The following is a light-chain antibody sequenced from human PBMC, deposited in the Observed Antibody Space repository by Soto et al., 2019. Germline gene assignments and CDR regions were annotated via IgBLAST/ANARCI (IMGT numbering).Light chain of an antibody. CDR2: DVS. Sequence: QSVLTQPASVSGSPGQSITISCTGTSDDVGHYNYVSWYQQHPGKAPKLMIYDVSNRPSGISNRFSGSKSGNTASLTISGLQAEDEADYYCSSYTSRSSITLMVVGGGTKVTVL. CDR3: SSYTSRSSITLMV. V-gene: IGLV2-14*01. J-gene: IGLJ2*01. CDR1: SDDVGHYNY.